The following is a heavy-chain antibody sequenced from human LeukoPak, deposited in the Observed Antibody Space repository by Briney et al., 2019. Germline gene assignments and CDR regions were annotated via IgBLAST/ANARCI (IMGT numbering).Heavy chain of an antibody. CDR3: ARVDDYGDPRFDY. J-gene: IGHJ4*02. Sequence: GASVKVSCKASGYTFTSYGMSWVRLAPGPGREWMGWISAYNGNTNYAQKLQGRVTMTTDTSTSTAYMELRSLRSDDTAVYYCARVDDYGDPRFDYWGQGTLVTVSS. V-gene: IGHV1-18*01. CDR2: ISAYNGNT. CDR1: GYTFTSYG. D-gene: IGHD4-17*01.